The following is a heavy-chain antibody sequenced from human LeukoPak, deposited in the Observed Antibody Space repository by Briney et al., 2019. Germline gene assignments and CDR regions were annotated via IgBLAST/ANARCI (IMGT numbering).Heavy chain of an antibody. CDR2: SSSSYT. J-gene: IGHJ6*02. D-gene: IGHD4-11*01. Sequence: GGSLRLSCAASGFTFSDYYMSWIRQAPGKGLEWASYSSSSYTHYADSVKGRFTISRDNAKNSLYLQMNSLRAEDTAVFYCARAPHYSNYGPYYYGMDVWGQGTTVTVSS. V-gene: IGHV3-11*06. CDR1: GFTFSDYY. CDR3: ARAPHYSNYGPYYYGMDV.